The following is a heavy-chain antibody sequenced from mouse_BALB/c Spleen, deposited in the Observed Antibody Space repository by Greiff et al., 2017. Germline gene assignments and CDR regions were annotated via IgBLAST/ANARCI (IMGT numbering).Heavy chain of an antibody. V-gene: IGHV10-1*02. CDR2: IRSKSNNYAT. D-gene: IGHD1-1*01. J-gene: IGHJ3*01. Sequence: EVMLVESGGGLVQPKGSLKLSCAASGFTFNTYAMNWVRQAPGKGLEWVARIRSKSNNYATYYADSVKDRFTISRDDSQSMLYLQMNNLKTEDTAMYYCVRDHGSSYGFAYWGQGTLVTVSA. CDR1: GFTFNTYA. CDR3: VRDHGSSYGFAY.